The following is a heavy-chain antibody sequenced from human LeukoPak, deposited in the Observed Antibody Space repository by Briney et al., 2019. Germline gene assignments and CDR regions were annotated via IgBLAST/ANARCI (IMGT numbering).Heavy chain of an antibody. CDR2: ISGSGGST. Sequence: SGGSLRLSCAASGFTFSSYAMSWVRQAPGKGLEWVSAISGSGGSTYYADSVKGRFTISRDNAKNSLYLQMNSLRAEDTAVYYCARVGGIVGAPDAFDIWGQGTMVTVSS. J-gene: IGHJ3*02. CDR1: GFTFSSYA. CDR3: ARVGGIVGAPDAFDI. D-gene: IGHD1-26*01. V-gene: IGHV3-23*01.